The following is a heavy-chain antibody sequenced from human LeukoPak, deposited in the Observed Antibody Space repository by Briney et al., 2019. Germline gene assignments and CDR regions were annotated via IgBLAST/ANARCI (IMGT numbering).Heavy chain of an antibody. D-gene: IGHD5-24*01. CDR2: ISSSGSYI. J-gene: IGHJ3*02. Sequence: GGSLRLSCAASGFTFSSYSMNWVRQAPGKGLEWVSSISSSGSYIYYADSVKGRFTISRDNAKNSLYLQMNSLRAEDTAVYYCARERDGYTHDAFDIWGQGTMVTVSS. CDR1: GFTFSSYS. CDR3: ARERDGYTHDAFDI. V-gene: IGHV3-21*01.